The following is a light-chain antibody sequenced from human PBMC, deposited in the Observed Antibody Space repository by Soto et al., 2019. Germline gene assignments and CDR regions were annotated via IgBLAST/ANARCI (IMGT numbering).Light chain of an antibody. Sequence: EIMMTQSPATLSVSPGERATLSCRASHSVSNNLAWYQQKPGQAPRLLIYYASTRSTGIPARFSGSGSGTEFTLTISSLQSEDFALYYCQQYNNWPPITFGKGTRLEIK. CDR3: QQYNNWPPIT. CDR1: HSVSNN. V-gene: IGKV3-15*01. J-gene: IGKJ5*01. CDR2: YAS.